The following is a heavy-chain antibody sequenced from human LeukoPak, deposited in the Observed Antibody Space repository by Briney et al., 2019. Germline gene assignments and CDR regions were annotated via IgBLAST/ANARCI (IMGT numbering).Heavy chain of an antibody. CDR3: ARRELELPYAFDI. V-gene: IGHV4-4*09. Sequence: SETLSLTCTVSGGSISSYYWSWIRQPPGKGLEWIGYIYTSGSTKYNPSLRSRVTISVDTSKNQFSLKLSSVTAADTAVYYCARRELELPYAFDIWGQGTMVTGSS. D-gene: IGHD3-10*01. CDR2: IYTSGST. J-gene: IGHJ3*02. CDR1: GGSISSYY.